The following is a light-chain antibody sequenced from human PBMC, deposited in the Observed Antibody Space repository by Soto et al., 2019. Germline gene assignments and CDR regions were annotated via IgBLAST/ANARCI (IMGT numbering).Light chain of an antibody. CDR3: AAWDDSLSGSYV. Sequence: QLVLTQPPSASGTPGQRVTISCSGSSSNIGSNYVYWYQQLPGTAPKLLIYRNNQRPSGVPDRFSGSKSGTSASRAISGLRSEDEADYHCAAWDDSLSGSYVFGTGTKVTVL. J-gene: IGLJ1*01. CDR2: RNN. CDR1: SSNIGSNY. V-gene: IGLV1-47*01.